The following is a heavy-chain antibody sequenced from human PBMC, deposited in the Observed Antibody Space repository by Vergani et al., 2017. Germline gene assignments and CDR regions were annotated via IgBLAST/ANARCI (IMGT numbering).Heavy chain of an antibody. Sequence: QVKLQESGPGLVKPSETLSLTCTVSCASVTSYYWSWIRQPPGKGLEWMGYVSFRGDTLYDPSVKGRMTISLNTSSNQFSLYLTSVTAADTAVYYCARSRIYYGAGSPDYWGQGTLVTVSS. CDR2: VSFRGDT. J-gene: IGHJ4*02. V-gene: IGHV4-59*02. D-gene: IGHD3-10*01. CDR3: ARSRIYYGAGSPDY. CDR1: CASVTSYY.